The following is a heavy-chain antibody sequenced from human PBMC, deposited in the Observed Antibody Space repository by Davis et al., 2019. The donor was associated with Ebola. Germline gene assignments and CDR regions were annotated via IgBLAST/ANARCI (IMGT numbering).Heavy chain of an antibody. J-gene: IGHJ3*02. V-gene: IGHV2-5*01. D-gene: IGHD3-22*01. CDR2: IYWNDDK. Sequence: SGPTLVIPTQTLTLTCTFSGFSLSTSGVGVGWIRQPPGKALEWLALIYWNDDKRYSPSLKSRLTITKDTSKNQVVLTMTNMDPGDTATYNCAHFTYYYDSSGYLVSGEAFDIWGQGTMVTVSS. CDR3: AHFTYYYDSSGYLVSGEAFDI. CDR1: GFSLSTSGVG.